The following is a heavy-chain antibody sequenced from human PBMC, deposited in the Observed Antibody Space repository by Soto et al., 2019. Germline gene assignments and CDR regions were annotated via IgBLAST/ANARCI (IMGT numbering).Heavy chain of an antibody. V-gene: IGHV5-51*01. CDR2: IYPGDSDT. CDR1: GYSFTSYW. J-gene: IGHJ6*03. CDR3: ARSVGYCSSTSCYAGYYYMDV. D-gene: IGHD2-2*01. Sequence: PGESLKISCKGSGYSFTSYWIGWVRQMPGKGLEWMGIIYPGDSDTRYSPSFQGQVTISADKSISTAYPQWSSLKASDTAMYYCARSVGYCSSTSCYAGYYYMDVWGKGTTVTVSS.